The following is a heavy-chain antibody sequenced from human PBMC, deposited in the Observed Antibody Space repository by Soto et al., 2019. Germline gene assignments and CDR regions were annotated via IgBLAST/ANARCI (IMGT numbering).Heavy chain of an antibody. CDR2: IKSNTDGGTT. Sequence: EVQLVESGGGLVKPGGSLRLSCAASGFTFSNAWMSWVRQAPGKGLEWVGRIKSNTDGGTTDYAAPVKGRFTISRDDSKNTQDLQMYSLKTADTAAYYCTTGAYCMRYYYYGMDVWGQGTTVTVAS. D-gene: IGHD2-8*01. CDR1: GFTFSNAW. V-gene: IGHV3-15*01. J-gene: IGHJ6*02. CDR3: TTGAYCMRYYYYGMDV.